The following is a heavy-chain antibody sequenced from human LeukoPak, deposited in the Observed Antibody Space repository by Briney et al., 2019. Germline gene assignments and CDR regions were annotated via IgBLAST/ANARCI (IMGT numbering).Heavy chain of an antibody. Sequence: MPSETLSLTCTGSGGSITNYYWSWIRQPAGEGLEWTGRIYTSGSTNYNPSLKSRVTISVDTSKNQFSLKLSSVTAAGTAVYYCAGQQLVNYYMDVWGKGTTVTVSS. CDR1: GGSITNYY. V-gene: IGHV4-4*07. CDR2: IYTSGST. CDR3: AGQQLVNYYMDV. D-gene: IGHD6-13*01. J-gene: IGHJ6*03.